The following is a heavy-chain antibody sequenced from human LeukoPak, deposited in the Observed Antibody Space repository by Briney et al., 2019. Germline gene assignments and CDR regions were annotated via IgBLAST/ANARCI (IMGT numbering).Heavy chain of an antibody. CDR1: GGTFSSYA. J-gene: IGHJ4*02. V-gene: IGHV1-69*04. Sequence: SVKVSCKASGGTFSSYAISWVRQAPGQGLEWMGRIIPILGIANYAQKFQGRVAITADKSTSTAYMELSSLRSEDTAVYYFARDWVGDTAINWGQGTLVTVSS. CDR2: IIPILGIA. D-gene: IGHD5-18*01. CDR3: ARDWVGDTAIN.